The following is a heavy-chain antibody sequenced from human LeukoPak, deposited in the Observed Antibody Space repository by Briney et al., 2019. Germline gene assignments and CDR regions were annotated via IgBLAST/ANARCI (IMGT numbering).Heavy chain of an antibody. CDR3: ARDHVSGPNDY. D-gene: IGHD6-19*01. J-gene: IGHJ4*02. V-gene: IGHV3-48*01. CDR2: ISSSSSTI. Sequence: GGSLRLSCAASGFTFSSYSMNWVRQAPGKGLEWVSYISSSSSTIYYADSVKGRFTISRDNAKNSLYLQMNSLRAEDTAVYYCARDHVSGPNDYWGQGTLVTVSS. CDR1: GFTFSSYS.